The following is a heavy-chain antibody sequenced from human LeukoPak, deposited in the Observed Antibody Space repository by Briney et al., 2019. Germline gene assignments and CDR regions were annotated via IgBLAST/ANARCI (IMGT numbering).Heavy chain of an antibody. V-gene: IGHV4-4*02. J-gene: IGHJ3*02. CDR2: IYHSGST. CDR3: ARAGLRLGELSLYFTDAFDI. Sequence: PSETLSLTCAVSGGSISSSNWWSWVRQPPGKGLEWIGEIYHSGSTNYNPSLKSRVTISVDKSKNQFSLKLSSVTAADTAVYYCARAGLRLGELSLYFTDAFDIWGQGTMVTVSS. D-gene: IGHD3-16*02. CDR1: GGSISSSNW.